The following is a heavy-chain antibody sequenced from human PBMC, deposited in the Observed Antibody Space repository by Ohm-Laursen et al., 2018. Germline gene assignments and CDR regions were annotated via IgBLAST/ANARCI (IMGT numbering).Heavy chain of an antibody. Sequence: GTLSLTCAVSGYSISSAYYWGWIRQAPGQGLEWIGSIYHPGSTYYNPSLKSRVSISVDTSKNQFSLKLNCVTAADTAVYYCARDSGPPKYYYYGLDVWGQGTTVTVSS. J-gene: IGHJ6*02. D-gene: IGHD1-14*01. CDR3: ARDSGPPKYYYYGLDV. CDR1: GYSISSAYY. CDR2: IYHPGST. V-gene: IGHV4-38-2*02.